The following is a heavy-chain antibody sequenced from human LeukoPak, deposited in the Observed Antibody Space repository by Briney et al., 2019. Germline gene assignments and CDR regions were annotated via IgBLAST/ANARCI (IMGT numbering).Heavy chain of an antibody. J-gene: IGHJ3*02. Sequence: ESGPTLVHPTPTLTLTFTFSGFSLNTSGGGVGWIRQPPVKALEWLALFYWDVDKRYSPSLKSRLTITKDTSKNQVVLTMTNIDTVDTATYYCAHRRGGAGGSAGPNAFGIWGQGTVVTVCS. CDR1: GFSLNTSGGG. CDR3: AHRRGGAGGSAGPNAFGI. D-gene: IGHD1-14*01. CDR2: FYWDVDK. V-gene: IGHV2-5*02.